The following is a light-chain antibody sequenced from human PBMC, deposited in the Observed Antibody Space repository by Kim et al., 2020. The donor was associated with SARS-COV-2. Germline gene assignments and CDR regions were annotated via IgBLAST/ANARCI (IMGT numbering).Light chain of an antibody. J-gene: IGLJ3*02. CDR2: DTS. Sequence: QTVVTQEPSLTVSPGGTVTLTCGSSTGAATSGHYPYWFQQKPGQAPRTLIYDTSNKHSWTPARFSGSLLGGKAALTLSGAQPEDEAGYYCLLSYSGARARVFGGGTQLTVL. V-gene: IGLV7-46*01. CDR1: TGAATSGHY. CDR3: LLSYSGARARV.